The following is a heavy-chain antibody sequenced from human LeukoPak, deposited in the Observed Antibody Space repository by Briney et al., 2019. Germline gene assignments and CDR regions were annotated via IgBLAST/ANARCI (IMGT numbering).Heavy chain of an antibody. CDR1: GFTFSSYT. D-gene: IGHD3-22*01. CDR3: ARDRYYYDSSGYYHYFDY. J-gene: IGHJ4*02. Sequence: GGSLRLSCAASGFTFSSYTMNWVRQAPGKGLEWVSSITSSSSYIYYADSVKGRFTISRDNAKNSLYLQMNSLRAEDTAVYYCARDRYYYDSSGYYHYFDYWGQGTLVTVSS. CDR2: ITSSSSYI. V-gene: IGHV3-21*01.